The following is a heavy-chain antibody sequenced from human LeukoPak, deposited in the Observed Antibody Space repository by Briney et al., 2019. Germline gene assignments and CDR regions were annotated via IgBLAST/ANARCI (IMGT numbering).Heavy chain of an antibody. CDR2: INPSGGST. J-gene: IGHJ5*02. D-gene: IGHD5-24*01. CDR3: ARDRKMATMANWFDP. CDR1: GYTFTSYY. Sequence: ASVKVSCKASGYTFTSYYMHWVRQAPGQGLEWMGIINPSGGSTSYAQKFQGRVTMTRDTSTSTVYMELSSLRSEDTAVYYCARDRKMATMANWFDPWGQGTLVTVSS. V-gene: IGHV1-46*01.